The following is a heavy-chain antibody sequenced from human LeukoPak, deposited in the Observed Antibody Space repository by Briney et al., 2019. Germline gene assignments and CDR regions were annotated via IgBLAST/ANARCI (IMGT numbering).Heavy chain of an antibody. CDR3: ARLKTWGGTQPYDY. CDR2: IYDRLRT. V-gene: IGHV4-59*08. CDR1: GGSISNYY. D-gene: IGHD2-21*01. J-gene: IGHJ4*02. Sequence: KASETLSLTCTVSGGSISNYYWSWVRQPPGKGLEWTGYIYDRLRTSYNPSLKSRVTISVDTSKNQFSLELRSVTAADTAVYYCARLKTWGGTQPYDYWGQGTLVTVSS.